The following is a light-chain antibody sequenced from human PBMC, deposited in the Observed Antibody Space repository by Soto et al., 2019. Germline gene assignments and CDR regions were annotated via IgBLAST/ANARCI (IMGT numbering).Light chain of an antibody. J-gene: IGKJ1*01. Sequence: EIVMTQSPVTLSVSPGERATLSCRASQSVSTNLAWYQQKPGQAPRVLIYGASTRATNIPARFSGSGSGTDFTLTISSLQSEDFALYYCQHYNNWPTFGQGTKVEIK. CDR1: QSVSTN. CDR2: GAS. V-gene: IGKV3-15*01. CDR3: QHYNNWPT.